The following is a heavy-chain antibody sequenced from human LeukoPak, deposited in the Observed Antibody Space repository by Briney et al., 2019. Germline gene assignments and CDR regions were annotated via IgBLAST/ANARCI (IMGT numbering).Heavy chain of an antibody. J-gene: IGHJ4*02. CDR3: ALAYGAEGDFDY. CDR1: DDSIRSYH. CDR2: IYYGGRT. V-gene: IGHV4-59*01. D-gene: IGHD3-10*01. Sequence: SETLSLTCTVSDDSIRSYHWTWIRQPPGKGLEWIGYIYYGGRTNYNPSLKSRITISVDTSKNQFSLKVTSVTAADTAVYYCALAYGAEGDFDYWGQGTLVTVSS.